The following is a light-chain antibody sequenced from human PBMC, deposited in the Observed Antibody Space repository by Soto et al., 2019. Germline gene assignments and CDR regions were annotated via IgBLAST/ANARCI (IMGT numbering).Light chain of an antibody. CDR1: QSISSY. J-gene: IGKJ2*01. Sequence: DIQMTQSPSSLSASVGDRVTITCRASQSISSYLNWYQQKPGKAPKLLIYAASSLQSGVPSRFSGSGSGTDFTLTISSLQPEAFATYYCQQSYSTPPNTFGQGTKLEIK. V-gene: IGKV1-39*01. CDR3: QQSYSTPPNT. CDR2: AAS.